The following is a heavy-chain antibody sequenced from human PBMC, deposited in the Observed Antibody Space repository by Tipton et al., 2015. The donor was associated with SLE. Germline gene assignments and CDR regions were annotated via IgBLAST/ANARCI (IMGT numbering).Heavy chain of an antibody. CDR1: GDSFKSGSYY. Sequence: TLSLTCTVSGDSFKSGSYYWSWIRQPAGKGLEWIGRIYTSGSTNYNPSLKSRVTISVDTSKNQFSLKLNSMTAADTAVYYCARGGWSLGYWGQGTRVTVSS. D-gene: IGHD2-15*01. J-gene: IGHJ4*02. CDR2: IYTSGST. V-gene: IGHV4-61*02. CDR3: ARGGWSLGY.